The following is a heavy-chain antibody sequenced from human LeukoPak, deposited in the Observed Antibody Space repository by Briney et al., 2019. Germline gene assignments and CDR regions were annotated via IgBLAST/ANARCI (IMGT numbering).Heavy chain of an antibody. CDR1: GFTFSSYT. Sequence: GGSLRLSWAASGFTFSSYTMHWVRQAPGKGLEWVAVISYDGSDKYYADSVEGRFTISRDNSKNTLYLQVNSLRAEDTAVFYCARNSPFYFWGQGTLVTVSS. V-gene: IGHV3-30*04. CDR3: ARNSPFYF. J-gene: IGHJ4*02. CDR2: ISYDGSDK.